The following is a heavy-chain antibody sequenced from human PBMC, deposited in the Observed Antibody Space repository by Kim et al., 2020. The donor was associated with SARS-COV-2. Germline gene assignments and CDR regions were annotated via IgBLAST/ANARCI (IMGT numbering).Heavy chain of an antibody. J-gene: IGHJ4*01. CDR3: ASAIGGATPFVGFGY. D-gene: IGHD2-15*01. Sequence: GGSLRLSCAASGFTFSSYAMHWVRQAPGKGLEWVAVISYDGSNKYYADSVKGRFTISRDNSKNTLYLQMNSLRAEDTAVYYCASAIGGATPFVGFGYWG. CDR1: GFTFSSYA. CDR2: ISYDGSNK. V-gene: IGHV3-30*04.